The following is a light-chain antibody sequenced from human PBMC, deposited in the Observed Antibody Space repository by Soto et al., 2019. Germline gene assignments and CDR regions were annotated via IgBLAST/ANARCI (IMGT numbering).Light chain of an antibody. CDR3: QQMDSTG. CDR1: QSISSE. J-gene: IGKJ3*01. CDR2: AAS. Sequence: RLTNSPSSLTASGGDRVTITCRASQSISSELNWYKQKPGKAPKLLIXAASSLQSGVPSRFSGSGSGTDCTLTIMSLQPEEFATYYCQQMDSTGFGPGTKVDIK. V-gene: IGKV1-39*01.